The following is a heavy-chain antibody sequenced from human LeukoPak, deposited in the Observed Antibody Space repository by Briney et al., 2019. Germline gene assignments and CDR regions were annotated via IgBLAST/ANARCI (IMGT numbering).Heavy chain of an antibody. V-gene: IGHV3-30*02. Sequence: PGGSLRLSCAASGFTFSSYGMHWVRQAPGKGLEWVAFIRYDGSNKYYAVSVKGRFTISRDNSKNTLYLQMNSLRAEDTAVYYCVKDLGRWELLEGGDYWGQGTLVTVSS. CDR2: IRYDGSNK. J-gene: IGHJ4*02. CDR3: VKDLGRWELLEGGDY. D-gene: IGHD1-26*01. CDR1: GFTFSSYG.